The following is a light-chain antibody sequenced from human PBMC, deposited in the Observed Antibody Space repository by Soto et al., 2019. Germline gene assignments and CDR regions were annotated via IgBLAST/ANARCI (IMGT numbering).Light chain of an antibody. CDR3: QQYETFSGT. J-gene: IGKJ1*01. Sequence: MTQSPATLSVSPGERATLSCRASQSVNSNLAWYQQKPGEAPKLLIYDASALPRGVPSRFSGSGSGTKFTLTIASLQPDDFATYYCQQYETFSGTFGPGTKVEI. V-gene: IGKV1-5*01. CDR2: DAS. CDR1: QSVNSN.